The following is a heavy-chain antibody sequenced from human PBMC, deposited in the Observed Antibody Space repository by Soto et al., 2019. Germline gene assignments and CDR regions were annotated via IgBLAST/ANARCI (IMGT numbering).Heavy chain of an antibody. D-gene: IGHD3-16*01. J-gene: IGHJ5*02. CDR1: GGCICNCY. V-gene: IGHV4-59*08. Sequence: SETLSLTCTVAGGCICNCYWCCIRQPPGKGLEWIGYIYYSGSTKYNPSLKSRVTLSVDTSKNQFSLKLSSVTAADTAVYYCARLGEYVWGYNWFDPWGQGNLVTVSS. CDR3: ARLGEYVWGYNWFDP. CDR2: IYYSGST.